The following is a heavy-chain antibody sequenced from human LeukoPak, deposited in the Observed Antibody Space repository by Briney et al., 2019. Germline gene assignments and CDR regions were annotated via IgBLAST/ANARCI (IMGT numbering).Heavy chain of an antibody. CDR3: TNVGIAVAGLPFDY. Sequence: SGGSLRLSCTASGFTFGDYAMSWVRQAPGKGLEWVGFIRSKAYGGTTEYAASVKGRFTISRDDSKSIAYLQMNSLKTEDTAVYYCTNVGIAVAGLPFDYWGQGTLVTVSS. CDR2: IRSKAYGGTT. D-gene: IGHD6-19*01. J-gene: IGHJ4*02. V-gene: IGHV3-49*04. CDR1: GFTFGDYA.